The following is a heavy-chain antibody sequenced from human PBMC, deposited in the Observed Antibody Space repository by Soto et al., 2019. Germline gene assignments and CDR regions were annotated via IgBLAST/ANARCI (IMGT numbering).Heavy chain of an antibody. V-gene: IGHV1-69*13. Sequence: SVKVSCKASGGTFSSYAISWVRQAPGQGLEWMGGIIPIFGTANYAQKFQGRVTITADESTSTAYMELSSLRSEDTAVYYCATTYYYDSSGPQGAFDIWXQGTMVTVSS. J-gene: IGHJ3*02. CDR3: ATTYYYDSSGPQGAFDI. D-gene: IGHD3-22*01. CDR2: IIPIFGTA. CDR1: GGTFSSYA.